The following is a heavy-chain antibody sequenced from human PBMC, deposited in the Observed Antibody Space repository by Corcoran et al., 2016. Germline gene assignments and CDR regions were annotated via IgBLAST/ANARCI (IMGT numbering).Heavy chain of an antibody. CDR3: AREKERRVVGVRPLYGMDV. CDR1: GFTFSSYW. Sequence: EVQLVESGGGLVQPGGSLRLSCAASGFTFSSYWMSWVRQAPGKGLEWVANIKQDGSEKYYVDSVKGRFTISRDNAKNSLYLQMNSLRAEDTAVYYCAREKERRVVGVRPLYGMDVWGQGTTVTVSS. J-gene: IGHJ6*02. CDR2: IKQDGSEK. D-gene: IGHD2-15*01. V-gene: IGHV3-7*01.